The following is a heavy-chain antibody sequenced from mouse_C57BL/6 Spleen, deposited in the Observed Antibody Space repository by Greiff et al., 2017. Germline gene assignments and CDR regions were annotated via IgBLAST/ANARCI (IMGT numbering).Heavy chain of an antibody. J-gene: IGHJ3*01. CDR1: GFTFSDYG. D-gene: IGHD2-13*01. CDR3: AVTLAY. CDR2: ISSGSSTI. Sequence: EVQLQESGGGLVKPGGSLKLSCAASGFTFSDYGMHWVRQAPEKGLEWVAYISSGSSTIYYADTVKGRFTISRDNAKNTLFLQMTSLRSEDTAMYYWAVTLAYWGQGTLVTVSA. V-gene: IGHV5-17*01.